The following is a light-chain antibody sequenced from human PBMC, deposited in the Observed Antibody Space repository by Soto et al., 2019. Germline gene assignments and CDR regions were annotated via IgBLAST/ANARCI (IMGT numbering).Light chain of an antibody. CDR3: QPYNNWPLT. CDR2: DTS. CDR1: QSVSSY. Sequence: ETVLTQSQATLSLSPGERATLSCRASQSVSSYLAWYQHKPGQTPRLLIYDTSTRATGVPTRFSGSRSGAEFTLTINSLQSEDFAVYYCQPYNNWPLTFGGGTKVDI. V-gene: IGKV3-15*01. J-gene: IGKJ4*01.